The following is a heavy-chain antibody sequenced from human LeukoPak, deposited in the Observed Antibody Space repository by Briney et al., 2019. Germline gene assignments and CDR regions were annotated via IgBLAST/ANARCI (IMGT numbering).Heavy chain of an antibody. CDR1: GFTFSSYG. J-gene: IGHJ4*02. V-gene: IGHV3-30*02. CDR2: IRYDGSNK. CDR3: AKDIVVVPAAIEGGNFDY. Sequence: GGSLRLSCAASGFTFSSYGMHWVRQAPGKGLEWVAFIRYDGSNKYYADSVKGRFTISRDNSKNTLYLQMNSLRAEDTAVYYCAKDIVVVPAAIEGGNFDYWGQGTLVTVSS. D-gene: IGHD2-2*02.